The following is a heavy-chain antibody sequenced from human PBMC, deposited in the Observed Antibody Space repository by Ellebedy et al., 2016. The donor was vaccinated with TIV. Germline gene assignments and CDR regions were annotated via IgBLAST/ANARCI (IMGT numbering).Heavy chain of an antibody. Sequence: SETLSLTCIVSGGSISSYYWSWIRQPPGKGLEWIGYIYYSGSTNYNPSLKSRVTISVDTSKNQFSLKLSSVTAADTAVYYCARGGGWLQLGYDYWGQGTLVTVSS. CDR2: IYYSGST. V-gene: IGHV4-59*01. CDR1: GGSISSYY. CDR3: ARGGGWLQLGYDY. J-gene: IGHJ4*02. D-gene: IGHD5-24*01.